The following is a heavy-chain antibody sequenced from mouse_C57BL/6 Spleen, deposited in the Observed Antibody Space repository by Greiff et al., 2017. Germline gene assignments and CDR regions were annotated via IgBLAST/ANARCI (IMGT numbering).Heavy chain of an antibody. J-gene: IGHJ1*03. D-gene: IGHD1-1*01. CDR2: IYPGDGDT. V-gene: IGHV1-80*01. Sequence: VQLQQSGAELVKPGASVKISCKASGYAFSRYWMNWVKQRPGKGLEWIGQIYPGDGDTNYNGKFKGKATLTADKSSSTAYMQLSSLTSEDSAVYFCARSFSNWYFDDWGTGTTVTGSS. CDR3: ARSFSNWYFDD. CDR1: GYAFSRYW.